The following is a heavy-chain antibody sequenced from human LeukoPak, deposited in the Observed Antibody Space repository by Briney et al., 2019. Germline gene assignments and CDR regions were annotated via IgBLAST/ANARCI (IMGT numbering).Heavy chain of an antibody. V-gene: IGHV4-34*01. CDR2: INHSGST. D-gene: IGHD2-2*01. Sequence: SETLSLTCAVYGGSFSGYYWSWIRQPPGKGLEGIGEINHSGSTNYNPSLKSRVTISVDTSKNHFSLKLSSVTAADTAVYYCARGLGYCSSTSWYSTDCWFDRWGQGTLVTVSS. J-gene: IGHJ5*02. CDR3: ARGLGYCSSTSWYSTDCWFDR. CDR1: GGSFSGYY.